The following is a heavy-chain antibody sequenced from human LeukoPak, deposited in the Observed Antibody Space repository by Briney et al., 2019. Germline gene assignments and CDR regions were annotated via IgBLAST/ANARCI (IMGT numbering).Heavy chain of an antibody. J-gene: IGHJ4*02. D-gene: IGHD4-17*01. Sequence: GGSLRLSCAASGFTFSNYGMHWVRQAPGKGLEWVAVIWYDGGNKFYADSVKGRFTVSRDNSRNTLYLQMNSLRVEDTATYYCATSSGGYGDYVFDFWGQGTLVTVSS. CDR3: ATSSGGYGDYVFDF. CDR1: GFTFSNYG. V-gene: IGHV3-33*01. CDR2: IWYDGGNK.